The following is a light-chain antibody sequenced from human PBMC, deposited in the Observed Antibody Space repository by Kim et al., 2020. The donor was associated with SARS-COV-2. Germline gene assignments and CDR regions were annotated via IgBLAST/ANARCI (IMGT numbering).Light chain of an antibody. V-gene: IGLV1-44*01. CDR3: AAWDDSVNGVV. CDR1: SSNVGSNA. CDR2: NND. J-gene: IGLJ2*01. Sequence: GQRVTISCSGGSSNVGSNAVNWYQRLPQTAPKLLISNNDERPSGVPDRFSGSKSGTSASLAISGLRSEDEADYYCAAWDDSVNGVVFGGGTKVTVL.